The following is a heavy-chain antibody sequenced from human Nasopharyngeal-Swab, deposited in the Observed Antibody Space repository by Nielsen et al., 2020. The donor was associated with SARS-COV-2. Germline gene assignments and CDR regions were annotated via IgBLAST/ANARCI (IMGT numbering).Heavy chain of an antibody. CDR3: AKDLDYYDSSGYYGNAFDI. J-gene: IGHJ3*02. V-gene: IGHV3-23*03. CDR2: IYSGGSST. Sequence: ETLSLTCAASGFTFSSYAMSWVRQAPGKGLEWVSVIYSGGSSTHYADSVKGRFTISRDNSKNTLYLQMNSLRAEDTAVYYCAKDLDYYDSSGYYGNAFDIWGQGTMVTVSS. D-gene: IGHD3-22*01. CDR1: GFTFSSYA.